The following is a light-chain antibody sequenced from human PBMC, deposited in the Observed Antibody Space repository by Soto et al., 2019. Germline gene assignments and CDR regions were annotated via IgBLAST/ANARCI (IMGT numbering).Light chain of an antibody. J-gene: IGLJ3*02. Sequence: ALTQPASVSGSPGQSITISCIGTSSDVGGYNYVSWYQQHPGKAPKLMIYEVSNRPSGVSNRFSGSKSGNTASLTISGLQAEDEADYYCNSYTSSNTLNWVFGGGTKVTVL. CDR2: EVS. V-gene: IGLV2-14*01. CDR3: NSYTSSNTLNWV. CDR1: SSDVGGYNY.